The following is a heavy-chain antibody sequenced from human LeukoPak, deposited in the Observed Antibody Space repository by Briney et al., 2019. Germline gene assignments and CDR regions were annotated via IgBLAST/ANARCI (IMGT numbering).Heavy chain of an antibody. D-gene: IGHD6-13*01. CDR1: GFTFNNYA. CDR3: AKYGAREPIAAAGTVDY. CDR2: ISYDGNNK. Sequence: PGGSLRLSCVASGFTFNNYAMHWVRQAPGKGLEWVAVISYDGNNKYYADSVKGRFTITRGNSKNTLYLQMNSLRAEDTAVYYCAKYGAREPIAAAGTVDYWGQGTPVTVSS. V-gene: IGHV3-30-3*02. J-gene: IGHJ4*02.